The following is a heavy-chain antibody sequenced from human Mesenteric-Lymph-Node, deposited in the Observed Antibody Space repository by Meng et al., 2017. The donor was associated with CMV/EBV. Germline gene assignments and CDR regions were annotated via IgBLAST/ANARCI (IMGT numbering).Heavy chain of an antibody. CDR1: GFTFSSYS. Sequence: GESLKISCAASGFTFSSYSMNWVRQAPGKGLEWVSSISSSSSYIYYADSVKGRFTISRDNAKNSLYLQMNSLRAEDTAVYYCARASSWGRFSRYQLHTDFDYWGQGTLVTVSS. D-gene: IGHD2-2*01. CDR3: ARASSWGRFSRYQLHTDFDY. J-gene: IGHJ4*02. V-gene: IGHV3-21*01. CDR2: ISSSSSYI.